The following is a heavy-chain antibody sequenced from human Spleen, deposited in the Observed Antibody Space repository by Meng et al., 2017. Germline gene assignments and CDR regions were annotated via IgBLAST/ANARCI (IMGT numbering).Heavy chain of an antibody. CDR2: ISGNGESS. CDR3: ARERGVGYSYDSSGYFDY. CDR1: GFTFSKWA. V-gene: IGHV3-23*01. J-gene: IGHJ4*02. D-gene: IGHD3-22*01. Sequence: GESLKISCAASGFTFSKWAMSWVRQAPGKGLEWISAISGNGESSFYADSVKGRFTISRDNSKNALYLEMSSLRDEDTAVYYCARERGVGYSYDSSGYFDYWGQGTLVTVSS.